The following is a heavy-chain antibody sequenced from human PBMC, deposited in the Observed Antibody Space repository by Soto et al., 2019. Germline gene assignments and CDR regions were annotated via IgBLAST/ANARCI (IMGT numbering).Heavy chain of an antibody. J-gene: IGHJ5*02. V-gene: IGHV2-5*02. Sequence: QIPLKESGPTLVQPTQTLTLTCTFSGFSLTTRGVGVGWIRQPPGKALKCLALIYWDDDKRYSPSLQSTLSITKDTSKNQVVLTMTNVDPVDTATYYCAHIPNYYQYDWFDPWGQGTLVSVSS. CDR1: GFSLTTRGVG. D-gene: IGHD3-16*01. CDR3: AHIPNYYQYDWFDP. CDR2: IYWDDDK.